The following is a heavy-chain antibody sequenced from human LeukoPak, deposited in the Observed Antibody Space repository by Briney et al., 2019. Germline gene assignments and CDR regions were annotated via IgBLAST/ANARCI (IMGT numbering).Heavy chain of an antibody. J-gene: IGHJ4*02. Sequence: GGSLRLSCAASGFTFSSYAMSWVRQAPGKGREWVSAISGSGGSTYYADSVKGRFTISRDNSKNTLYLQMNSLRAEDTAVYYCARRWVAARPGDYWGQGTLVTVSS. D-gene: IGHD6-6*01. CDR1: GFTFSSYA. CDR2: ISGSGGST. CDR3: ARRWVAARPGDY. V-gene: IGHV3-23*01.